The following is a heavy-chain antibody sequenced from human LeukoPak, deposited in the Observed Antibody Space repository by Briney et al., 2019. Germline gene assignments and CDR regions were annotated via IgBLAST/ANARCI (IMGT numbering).Heavy chain of an antibody. CDR3: ARDLGYYDSSGTIFDY. CDR1: GGSISSYY. CDR2: IYYSGST. J-gene: IGHJ4*02. D-gene: IGHD3-22*01. V-gene: IGHV4-59*01. Sequence: SETLSLTCTVSGGSISSYYWSWIRQPPGKGLEWIGYIYYSGSTNYNPSLKSRVTISVDTSKNQFSLKLSPVTAADTAVYYCARDLGYYDSSGTIFDYWGQGTLVTVSS.